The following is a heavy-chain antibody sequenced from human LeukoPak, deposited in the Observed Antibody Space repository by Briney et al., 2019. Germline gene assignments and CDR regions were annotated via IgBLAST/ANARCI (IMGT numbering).Heavy chain of an antibody. Sequence: KPSETLSLTCTVYGGSISSYYWSWIRQPPGKGLEWIGYIFYSGSTNYNPSLKSRVTISVDTSKNQFSLKLSSVTAADTAVYYCARHPNVWESSFDYWGQGTVVTVSS. CDR1: GGSISSYY. V-gene: IGHV4-59*08. D-gene: IGHD3-16*01. CDR3: ARHPNVWESSFDY. J-gene: IGHJ4*02. CDR2: IFYSGST.